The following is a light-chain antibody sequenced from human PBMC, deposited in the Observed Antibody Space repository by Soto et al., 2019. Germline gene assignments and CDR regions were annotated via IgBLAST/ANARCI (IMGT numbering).Light chain of an antibody. CDR1: SSDVGGYNY. V-gene: IGLV2-14*01. CDR3: RSYTGSSTKV. Sequence: QSALTQPASVSGSPGQSITISCTGTSSDVGGYNYVSWYQQHPGKAPKLMIYDVSNRPSGVSNRFSGSKSGNTAPLTISGLPDEDEADYYCRSYTGSSTKVFGGGTKLTVL. CDR2: DVS. J-gene: IGLJ2*01.